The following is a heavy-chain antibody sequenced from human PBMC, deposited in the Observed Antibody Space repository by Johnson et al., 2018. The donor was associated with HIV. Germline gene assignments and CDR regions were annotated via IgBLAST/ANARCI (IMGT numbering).Heavy chain of an antibody. V-gene: IGHV3-30-3*01. Sequence: QVQLVESGGGFIQPGGSLRLSCAASGFTFSSYAMHWVRQAPGKGLEWVAVISYDGSNKYYADSVKGRFTISRDNSKNTLYLQMNSLGLGDTAVYFCAREDTPFGSPHEGDPFDIWGQGTMVTVSS. J-gene: IGHJ3*02. CDR1: GFTFSSYA. CDR2: ISYDGSNK. D-gene: IGHD3-16*01. CDR3: AREDTPFGSPHEGDPFDI.